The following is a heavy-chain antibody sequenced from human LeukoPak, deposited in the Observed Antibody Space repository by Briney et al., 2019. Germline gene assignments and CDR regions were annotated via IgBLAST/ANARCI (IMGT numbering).Heavy chain of an antibody. CDR3: ASSVGSTDY. CDR1: GFTFNNHA. D-gene: IGHD1-26*01. V-gene: IGHV4-34*01. J-gene: IGHJ4*02. Sequence: GSLRLSCAASGFTFNNHAIHWVRQAPGKGLEWIGEINHRGSTNLNPSLKSRVTLSVDTSKHQFSLKLTSVTAADAAVYYCASSVGSTDYWGQGTLVTVSS. CDR2: INHRGST.